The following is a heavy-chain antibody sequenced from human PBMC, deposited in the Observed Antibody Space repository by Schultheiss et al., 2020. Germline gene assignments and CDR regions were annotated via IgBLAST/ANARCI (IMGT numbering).Heavy chain of an antibody. CDR2: IYHSGST. CDR1: GDPITSGTYY. J-gene: IGHJ5*02. V-gene: IGHV4-39*02. CDR3: AREGGYDYGWFDP. Sequence: SQTLSLTCTVSGDPITSGTYYWGWIRQPPEKGLEWIGSIYHSGSTYYNPSLRSRVTISVDTSKNQFSLKVTSVTAADTAVYYCAREGGYDYGWFDPWGQGTLVTVSS. D-gene: IGHD5-12*01.